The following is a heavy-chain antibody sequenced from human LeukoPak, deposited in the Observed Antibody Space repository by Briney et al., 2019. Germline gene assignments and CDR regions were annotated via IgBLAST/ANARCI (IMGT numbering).Heavy chain of an antibody. J-gene: IGHJ4*02. CDR2: IYTSGST. CDR3: AREGYGDYVRYFDY. Sequence: PSETLSLTCTVSGGSISSYYWSWIRQPAGKGLEWIGRIYTSGSTNYNPSLKSQVTISVDKSKNQFSLKLNSVTAADTAVYYCAREGYGDYVRYFDYWGQGTLVTVSS. V-gene: IGHV4-4*07. CDR1: GGSISSYY. D-gene: IGHD4-17*01.